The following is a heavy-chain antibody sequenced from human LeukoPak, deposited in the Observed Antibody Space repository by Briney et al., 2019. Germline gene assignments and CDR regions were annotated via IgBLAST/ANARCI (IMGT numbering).Heavy chain of an antibody. CDR3: ATNDLIAAAGAPFDY. CDR1: GFTFSSYW. D-gene: IGHD6-13*01. J-gene: IGHJ4*02. V-gene: IGHV3-7*01. Sequence: GGSLRLSCAASGFTFSSYWMSWVRQAPGKGLEWVANIKQDGSEKYYVDSVKGRFTISRDNAKNSLYLQMNSLRAEDTAVYYCATNDLIAAAGAPFDYWGQGTLVTVSS. CDR2: IKQDGSEK.